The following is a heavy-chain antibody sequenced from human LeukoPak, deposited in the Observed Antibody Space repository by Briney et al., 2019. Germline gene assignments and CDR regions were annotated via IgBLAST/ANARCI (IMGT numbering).Heavy chain of an antibody. D-gene: IGHD3-10*01. J-gene: IGHJ4*02. CDR1: GFTFSSYA. Sequence: GGSLRLSCAASGFTFSSYAMNWVRQAPGKGLEWVAYICSGGSTVYYADSVKGRFTISRDNSKNPLYLQMNSLRAEDTAVYYCAKAGEWRVLLWIYFDYGGQETLVTLSS. CDR2: ICSGGSTV. V-gene: IGHV3-48*01. CDR3: AKAGEWRVLLWIYFDY.